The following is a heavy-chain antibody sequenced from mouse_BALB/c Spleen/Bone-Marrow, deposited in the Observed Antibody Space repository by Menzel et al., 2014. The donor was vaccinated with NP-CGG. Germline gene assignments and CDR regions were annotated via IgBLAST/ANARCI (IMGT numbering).Heavy chain of an antibody. CDR2: IAPESGST. V-gene: IGHV1S41*01. CDR3: ARRYFDV. J-gene: IGHJ1*01. CDR1: GYTFTSYW. Sequence: DLVKPGASVRLSCKASGYTFTSYWINWIKQRPGQGLEWIGRIAPESGSTYYNEVFKGKATLTVDTSSSTAYIQLSSLSSEDSAVYFCARRYFDVWGAGTTVTVSS.